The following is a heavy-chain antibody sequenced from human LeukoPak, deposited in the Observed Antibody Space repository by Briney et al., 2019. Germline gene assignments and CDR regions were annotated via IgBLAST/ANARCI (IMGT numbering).Heavy chain of an antibody. V-gene: IGHV4-39*01. J-gene: IGHJ4*02. D-gene: IGHD3-3*01. CDR3: ARPRGDLWSGYDY. CDR1: GGSISRSSYY. CDR2: TYYSGST. Sequence: SETLTLTCTVSGGSISRSSYYWTWIRQSPGRGLEWIGNTYYSGSTLYKPSLKRRVTISVDTSKNQFSLRLTSVTAADTAVYYCARPRGDLWSGYDYWGQGVLVTVSP.